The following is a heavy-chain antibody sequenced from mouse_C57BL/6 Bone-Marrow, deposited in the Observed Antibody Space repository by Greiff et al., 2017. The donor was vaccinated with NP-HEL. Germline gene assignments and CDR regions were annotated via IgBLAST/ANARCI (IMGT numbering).Heavy chain of an antibody. Sequence: QVQLQQSGAELVRPGTSVKVSCKASGYAFTNYLIEWVKQRPGQGLEWIGVINPGSGGTNYNEQFKGKATLTADKSSSTAYMQLSSLTSEDSAVYFCARGGIYYGLYWYFDVWGTGTTVTVSS. CDR1: GYAFTNYL. CDR2: INPGSGGT. V-gene: IGHV1-54*01. J-gene: IGHJ1*03. D-gene: IGHD1-2*01. CDR3: ARGGIYYGLYWYFDV.